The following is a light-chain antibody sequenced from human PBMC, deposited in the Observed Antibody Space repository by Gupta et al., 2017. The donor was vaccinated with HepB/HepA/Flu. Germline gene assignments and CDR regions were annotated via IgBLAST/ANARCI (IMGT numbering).Light chain of an antibody. J-gene: IGKJ5*01. Sequence: EIVMTQSPATLSVSPGERATLSCRASQSVTSKLAWYQQKPGQAPRLLIYGASARATGIPARFSGSGSGTEFTLTISSLQSEDFAVYHCQQYNAWSLTFGQGTRLEIK. V-gene: IGKV3-15*01. CDR2: GAS. CDR3: QQYNAWSLT. CDR1: QSVTSK.